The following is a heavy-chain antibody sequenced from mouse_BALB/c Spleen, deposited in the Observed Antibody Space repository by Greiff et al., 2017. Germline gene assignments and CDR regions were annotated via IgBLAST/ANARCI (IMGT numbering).Heavy chain of an antibody. J-gene: IGHJ2*01. V-gene: IGHV5-9-3*01. CDR3: ARSNDGYLYYFDY. CDR1: GFTFSSYT. D-gene: IGHD2-3*01. CDR2: ISSGSSTI. Sequence: EVQGVESGGGLVKPGGSLKLSCAASGFTFSSYTMSWVRQTPEKRLEWVATISSGSSTIYYADTVKGRFTISRDNPKNTLFLQMTSLRSEDTAMYYCARSNDGYLYYFDYWGQGTTLTVSS.